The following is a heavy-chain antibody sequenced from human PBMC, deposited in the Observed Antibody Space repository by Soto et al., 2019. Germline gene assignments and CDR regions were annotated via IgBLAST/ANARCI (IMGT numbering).Heavy chain of an antibody. CDR3: AREGLYGSSQDNTFDI. CDR1: GYTFNRHD. Sequence: QVQLVQSGAEVKRSGASVRISCKASGYTFNRHDINWVRQATGQGPEWIGWMTPNSGNTGYAQKFQGRVTMIRDSSITTAYMDPSSLTSEDTAIYYCAREGLYGSSQDNTFDIWGQGTMVSVSS. D-gene: IGHD6-19*01. V-gene: IGHV1-8*01. CDR2: MTPNSGNT. J-gene: IGHJ3*02.